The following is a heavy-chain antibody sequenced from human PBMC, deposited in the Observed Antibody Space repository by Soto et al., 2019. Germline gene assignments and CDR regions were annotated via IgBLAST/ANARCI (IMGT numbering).Heavy chain of an antibody. CDR3: ARTSTSGTRFDY. Sequence: LSLTCNVSGASISSGDYYWSWIRQPPGKGLEWIGYIYFSETTSYNPSLKSRVTISGDKSKNQFSLRLTSVTAADTAVYYCARTSTSGTRFDYWGQGSLVTVSS. V-gene: IGHV4-30-4*01. CDR1: GASISSGDYY. D-gene: IGHD1-1*01. CDR2: IYFSETT. J-gene: IGHJ4*02.